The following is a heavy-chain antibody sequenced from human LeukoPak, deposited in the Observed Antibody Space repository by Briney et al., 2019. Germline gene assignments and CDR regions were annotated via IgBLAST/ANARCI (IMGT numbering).Heavy chain of an antibody. CDR1: GGSFSGYY. CDR2: INHSGST. CDR3: ARRCDCYLRDFDY. J-gene: IGHJ4*02. D-gene: IGHD2-21*02. V-gene: IGHV4-34*01. Sequence: RPSETLSLTCAVYGGSFSGYYWSWIRQPPGKGLEWIGEINHSGSTNYNPSLKSRVTISVDTSKNQFSLKLSSVTAADTAVYYCARRCDCYLRDFDYWGQGTLVTVSS.